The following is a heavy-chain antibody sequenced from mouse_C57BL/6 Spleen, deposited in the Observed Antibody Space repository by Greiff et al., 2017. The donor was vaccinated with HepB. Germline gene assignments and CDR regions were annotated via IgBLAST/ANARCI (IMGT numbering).Heavy chain of an antibody. V-gene: IGHV1-15*01. Sequence: QVQLQQSGAELVRPGASVTLSCKASGYTFTDYEMHWVKQTPVHGLEWIGAIDPETGGTAYNQKFKGKAILTADKSSSTAYMELRSLTSEDSAVYYCTVYSSGVYWYFDVWGTGTTVTVSS. CDR1: GYTFTDYE. D-gene: IGHD1-1*01. CDR2: IDPETGGT. CDR3: TVYSSGVYWYFDV. J-gene: IGHJ1*03.